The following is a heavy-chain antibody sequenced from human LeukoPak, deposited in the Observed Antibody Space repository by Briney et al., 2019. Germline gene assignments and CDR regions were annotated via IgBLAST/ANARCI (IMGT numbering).Heavy chain of an antibody. J-gene: IGHJ4*02. Sequence: GASVKVSCKVSGYTFTSYGISWVRQAPGQGLEWMGWINPNSGGTNYAQKFQGRVTMTRDTSISTAYMELSRLRSDDTAVYYCARALIVVVPAASAYWGQGTLVTVSS. CDR3: ARALIVVVPAASAY. CDR2: INPNSGGT. CDR1: GYTFTSYG. V-gene: IGHV1-2*02. D-gene: IGHD2-2*01.